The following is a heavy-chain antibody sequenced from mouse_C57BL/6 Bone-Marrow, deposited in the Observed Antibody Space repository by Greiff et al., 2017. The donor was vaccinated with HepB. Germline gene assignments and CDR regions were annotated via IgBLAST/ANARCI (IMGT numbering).Heavy chain of an antibody. V-gene: IGHV5-6*01. J-gene: IGHJ3*01. CDR3: ARHELRPCAD. Sequence: VQLVASGGDLVKPGGSLKLSCAASGFTFSSSGMSWVRQTPDKRLEWVATISSGGSYTYYPDSVKGRFPSSRDNAKNTLYLQMSSLKSEDTAMYYCARHELRPCADWGQGTLVTVSA. CDR1: GFTFSSSG. D-gene: IGHD1-2*01. CDR2: ISSGGSYT.